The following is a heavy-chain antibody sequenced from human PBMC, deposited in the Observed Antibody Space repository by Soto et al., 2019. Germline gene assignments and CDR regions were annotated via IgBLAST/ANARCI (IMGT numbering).Heavy chain of an antibody. CDR1: GGSFSGYY. CDR2: INHSGST. Sequence: QVQLHQWGAGLLKPSETLSLTCAVYGGSFSGYYWSWIRQPPGKGLEWIGEINHSGSTNYNPSLKSRVTISVDTSKNQVSLKLSSVTAADTAVYYCASFQKDYGDYEVDYWGQGTLVTVSS. D-gene: IGHD4-17*01. CDR3: ASFQKDYGDYEVDY. J-gene: IGHJ4*02. V-gene: IGHV4-34*01.